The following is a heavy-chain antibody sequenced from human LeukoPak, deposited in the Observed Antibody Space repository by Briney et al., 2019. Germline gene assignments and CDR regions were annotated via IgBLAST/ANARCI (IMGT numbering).Heavy chain of an antibody. V-gene: IGHV4-59*01. CDR1: GGSISSYY. CDR2: IYYSGRT. Sequence: SETLSLTCTVSGGSISSYYWSWIRQPPGKGLEWLGYIYYSGRTNYNPSLKSRVTISVDTSKNQFSLKLSSVTAADTAVYYCARVSGYSYYYYYMDVWGKGTTVTISS. D-gene: IGHD5-18*01. CDR3: ARVSGYSYYYYYMDV. J-gene: IGHJ6*03.